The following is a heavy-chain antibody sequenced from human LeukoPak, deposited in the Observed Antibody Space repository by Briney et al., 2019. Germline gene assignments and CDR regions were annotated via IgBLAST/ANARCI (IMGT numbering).Heavy chain of an antibody. V-gene: IGHV4-59*01. J-gene: IGHJ2*01. CDR1: GGSIGCYY. D-gene: IGHD4-11*01. Sequence: SETLSLTCTVSGGSIGCYYWSWIRQPPGKRLEWIGYIHYSGSTNHNPSLKSRVTISIDTSKNQISLRLTSVTAADTAVYYCAGYGNYWDWYFDLWGRGTLVTVSS. CDR3: AGYGNYWDWYFDL. CDR2: IHYSGST.